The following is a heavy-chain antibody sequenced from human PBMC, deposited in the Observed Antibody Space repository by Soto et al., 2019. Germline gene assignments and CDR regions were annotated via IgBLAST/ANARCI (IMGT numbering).Heavy chain of an antibody. CDR1: GGSISSYY. CDR3: AREGVSSRWYNYYGMDV. J-gene: IGHJ6*02. V-gene: IGHV4-59*01. D-gene: IGHD6-13*01. CDR2: IYYSGST. Sequence: SVPLSLSCTASGGSISSYYWSWIRQPPGKGLEWIGYIYYSGSTNYNPSLKSRVTISVDTSKNQFSLKLSSVTAADTAVYYCAREGVSSRWYNYYGMDVWGQGTTVTVSS.